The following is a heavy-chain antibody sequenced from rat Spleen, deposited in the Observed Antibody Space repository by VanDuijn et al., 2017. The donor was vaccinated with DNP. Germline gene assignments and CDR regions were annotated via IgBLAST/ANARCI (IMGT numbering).Heavy chain of an antibody. Sequence: EVLLQESGHGLVKPSQSLSLTCSVTGFSITNNFKWSWIRKFPGNKLEWMGYVTNAGSTDYNPSLKSRIPITTDTSKNQFFLQLDSVATEDTATYYCAIQLGVFDYWDQGVMVTVSS. CDR2: VTNAGST. D-gene: IGHD5-1*01. J-gene: IGHJ2*01. CDR3: AIQLGVFDY. CDR1: GFSITNNFK. V-gene: IGHV3-3*01.